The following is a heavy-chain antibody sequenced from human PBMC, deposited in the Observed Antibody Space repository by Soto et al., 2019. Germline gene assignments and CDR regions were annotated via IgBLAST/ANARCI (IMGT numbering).Heavy chain of an antibody. Sequence: EVQLVESGGGLVQPGGSLRLSCAASGFTVSSNYMSWVRQAPGKGLEWVSVIYSGGSTYYADSVKGRFTISRDNSKNTLYLQRNSLRAEDTAVYYCARDGAYCGGDCSDAFDIWGQGTMVTVSS. CDR1: GFTVSSNY. D-gene: IGHD2-21*02. CDR2: IYSGGST. V-gene: IGHV3-66*01. J-gene: IGHJ3*02. CDR3: ARDGAYCGGDCSDAFDI.